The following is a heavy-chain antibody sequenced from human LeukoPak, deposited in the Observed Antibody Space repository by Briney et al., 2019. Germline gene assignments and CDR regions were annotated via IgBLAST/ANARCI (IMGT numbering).Heavy chain of an antibody. D-gene: IGHD2-2*01. Sequence: GGSLRLSCAASGFTFSSYAMSWVRQAPGRGLEYISAISSSGDDTLYADSVKGRFTISRDNFKNTLYLQMNSLRAEDTAVYYGGKGQPGASVYFVSWGREAMLTVAS. J-gene: IGHJ4*02. CDR1: GFTFSSYA. V-gene: IGHV3-23*01. CDR2: ISSSGDDT. CDR3: GKGQPGASVYFVS.